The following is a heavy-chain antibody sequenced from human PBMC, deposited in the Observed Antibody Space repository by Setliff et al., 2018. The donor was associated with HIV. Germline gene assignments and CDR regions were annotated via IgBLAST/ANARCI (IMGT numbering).Heavy chain of an antibody. Sequence: SETLSLTCTVSGGSISSSSYYWGWIRQPPGKGLEWIGSIYYSGSTYYNPSLKSRVTISEDTSKNQFSLKLSSVTAADTAVYYCARGVPVLRYFDWLSRLGYWGQGTLVTVSS. J-gene: IGHJ4*02. CDR2: IYYSGST. CDR3: ARGVPVLRYFDWLSRLGY. CDR1: GGSISSSSYY. D-gene: IGHD3-9*01. V-gene: IGHV4-39*07.